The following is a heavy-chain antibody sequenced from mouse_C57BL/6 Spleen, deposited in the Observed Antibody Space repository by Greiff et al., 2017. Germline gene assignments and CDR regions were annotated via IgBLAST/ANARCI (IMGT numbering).Heavy chain of an antibody. CDR2: IWSGGST. CDR3: ARNKVLRLGGYFDY. CDR1: GFSLTSYG. Sequence: QVQLQQSGPGLVQPSQSLSITCTVSGFSLTSYGVHWVRQSPGKGLEWLGVIWSGGSTDYNAAFISRLSICKDNSKSQIFFKMNILQAEDSAIYYYARNKVLRLGGYFDYWGQGTTLTVSS. J-gene: IGHJ2*01. D-gene: IGHD2-12*01. V-gene: IGHV2-2*01.